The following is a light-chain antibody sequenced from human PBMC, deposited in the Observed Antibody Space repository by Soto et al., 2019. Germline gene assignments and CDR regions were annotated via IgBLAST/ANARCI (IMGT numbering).Light chain of an antibody. CDR1: QSVSSY. V-gene: IGKV3-20*01. CDR2: GAS. CDR3: QQYGSSP. Sequence: EIVLTQSPGPLSLSPGERATLSCRASQSVSSYLAWYQQKPGQAPRLLIYGASSRATGIPDRFSGSGSGTDFTLTISRLEPEDLAVYYCQQYGSSPLGQGTRLEIK. J-gene: IGKJ5*01.